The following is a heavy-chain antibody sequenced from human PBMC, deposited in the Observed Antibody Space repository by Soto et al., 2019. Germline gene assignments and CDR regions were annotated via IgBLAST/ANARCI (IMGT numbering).Heavy chain of an antibody. CDR3: ARAVGFGEILPYWYFDL. CDR1: GFTFSSYG. D-gene: IGHD3-10*01. V-gene: IGHV3-33*01. Sequence: QVQLAESGGGVVQPGRSLRLSCAASGFTFSSYGMHWVRQAPGKGLEWVAVIWYDGSNKYYADSVKGRFTISRDNSKNTLYLQMNSLRAEDTAVYYCARAVGFGEILPYWYFDLWGRGTLVTVSS. J-gene: IGHJ2*01. CDR2: IWYDGSNK.